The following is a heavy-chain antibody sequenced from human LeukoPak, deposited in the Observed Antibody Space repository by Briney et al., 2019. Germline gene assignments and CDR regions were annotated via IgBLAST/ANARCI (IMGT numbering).Heavy chain of an antibody. V-gene: IGHV3-30-3*01. CDR3: ASGSMVRGVRGYYMDV. D-gene: IGHD3-10*01. CDR2: ISYDGSNK. J-gene: IGHJ6*03. CDR1: AFSLNAYN. Sequence: GGSLRLSCAASAFSLNAYNMNWVRQAPGKGLEWVAVISYDGSNKYYADSVKGRFTISRDNSKNTLYLQMNSLRAEDTAVYYCASGSMVRGVRGYYMDVWGKGTTVTVSS.